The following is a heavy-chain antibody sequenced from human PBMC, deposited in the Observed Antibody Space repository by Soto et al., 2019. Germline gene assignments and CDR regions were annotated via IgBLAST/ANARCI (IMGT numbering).Heavy chain of an antibody. Sequence: GGSLRLSCAASGFTFSSYAMSWVRQAPGKGLEWVSAISGSGGSTYYADSVKGRFTISRDNSKNTLYLQMNSLRAEDTAVYYCASRRGFMPYYMDVWGKGTTVTVSS. V-gene: IGHV3-23*01. CDR3: ASRRGFMPYYMDV. CDR2: ISGSGGST. D-gene: IGHD2-2*01. J-gene: IGHJ6*03. CDR1: GFTFSSYA.